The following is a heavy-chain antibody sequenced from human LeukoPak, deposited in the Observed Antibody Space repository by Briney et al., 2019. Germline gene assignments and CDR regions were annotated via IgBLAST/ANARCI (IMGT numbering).Heavy chain of an antibody. J-gene: IGHJ6*02. V-gene: IGHV3-11*01. D-gene: IGHD6-13*01. CDR3: ARGPGIAAAGGYYSYYGMDV. Sequence: GGSLRLSCAASGFTFSDYYMGWIRQAPGKGLEWVSYISSSASTIYYADSVKGRFTISRDNAKKSLYLQMNSLRAEDTAVYYCARGPGIAAAGGYYSYYGMDVWGQGTTVTVSS. CDR1: GFTFSDYY. CDR2: ISSSASTI.